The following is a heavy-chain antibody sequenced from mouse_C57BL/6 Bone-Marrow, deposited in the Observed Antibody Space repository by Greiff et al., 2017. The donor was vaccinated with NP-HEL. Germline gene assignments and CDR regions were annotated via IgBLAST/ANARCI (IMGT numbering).Heavy chain of an antibody. CDR3: TTGSHYYAMDY. CDR2: IDPENGDT. CDR1: GFNIKDDY. J-gene: IGHJ4*01. V-gene: IGHV14-4*01. D-gene: IGHD6-2*01. Sequence: EVQGVESGAELVRPGASVKLSCTASGFNIKDDYMHWVKQRPEQGLEWIGWIDPENGDTEYASKFQGKATITADTSSNTAYLQLSSLTSEDTAVYYCTTGSHYYAMDYWGQGTSVTVSS.